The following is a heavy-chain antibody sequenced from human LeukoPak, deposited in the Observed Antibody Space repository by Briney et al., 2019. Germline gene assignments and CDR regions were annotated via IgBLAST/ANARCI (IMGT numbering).Heavy chain of an antibody. CDR2: ISATGDYT. J-gene: IGHJ5*01. D-gene: IGHD3-22*01. CDR3: AKGMSSGWFDS. V-gene: IGHV3-23*01. Sequence: GGSLRLSCAASGFTFSSCVMTWVRQAPGKGLEWVSAISATGDYTYYTDSVKGRLTISRDNSKNTVYLQVNSLRAEDTAVYYCAKGMSSGWFDSWGQGTLVTVSS. CDR1: GFTFSSCV.